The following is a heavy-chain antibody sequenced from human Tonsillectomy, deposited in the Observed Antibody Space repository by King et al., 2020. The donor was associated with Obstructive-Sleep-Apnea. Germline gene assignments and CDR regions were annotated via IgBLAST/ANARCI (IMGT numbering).Heavy chain of an antibody. V-gene: IGHV4-39*07. CDR3: ARVTLITGPSEFYYGMDV. CDR1: GGSISSSSYY. J-gene: IGHJ6*02. Sequence: LPLQESGPGLVKPSETLSLTCTVSGGSISSSSYYWGWIRQPPGKGLEWIGSIYYSGSTYYNPSLKSRVTISVDTSKNQFSLKLSSVTAADTAVYYCARVTLITGPSEFYYGMDVWGQGTTVTVSS. CDR2: IYYSGST. D-gene: IGHD1-7*01.